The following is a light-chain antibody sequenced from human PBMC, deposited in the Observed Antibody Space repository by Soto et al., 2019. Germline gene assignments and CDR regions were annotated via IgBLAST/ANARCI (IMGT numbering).Light chain of an antibody. V-gene: IGKV3-20*01. CDR2: GAS. Sequence: EIIVTQSPATLSVSPGERATLSSSASQSVSSNLAWYQQKPGQAPRLLIYGASTRATGIPARFSGSGSGTDFTLTISRLEPEDFAVYYCQQYGSSPPITFGQGTRLEIK. J-gene: IGKJ5*01. CDR1: QSVSSN. CDR3: QQYGSSPPIT.